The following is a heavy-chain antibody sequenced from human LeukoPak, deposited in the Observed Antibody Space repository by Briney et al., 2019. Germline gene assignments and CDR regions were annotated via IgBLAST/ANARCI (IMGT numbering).Heavy chain of an antibody. Sequence: GGSLRLSCAASGFTFSNYWMHWVRQAPGKGLVWVSRINRNGSSTDYLDSVKGRFTISRDNARNTLYLQMNSLRAEDTAVYYCARVPYVFDLWGQGTMVTVSS. J-gene: IGHJ3*01. CDR3: ARVPYVFDL. CDR2: INRNGSST. V-gene: IGHV3-74*01. CDR1: GFTFSNYW.